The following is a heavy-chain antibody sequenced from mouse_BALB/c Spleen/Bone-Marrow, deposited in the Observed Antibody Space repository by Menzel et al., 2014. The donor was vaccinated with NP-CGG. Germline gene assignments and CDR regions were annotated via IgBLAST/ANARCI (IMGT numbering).Heavy chain of an antibody. D-gene: IGHD2-1*01. CDR3: ARKGYGNYHYYAMDY. CDR1: GYTFTSYW. J-gene: IGHJ4*01. CDR2: INPSTGYT. Sequence: VQLQQSGAELAKPGASVKMSCKASGYTFTSYWMCWIKQRPGQGLEWIGYINPSTGYTEYNQKFKDKATLTADKSSNTAYMQLSSLTSEDSAVYYCARKGYGNYHYYAMDYWGQGTSVTVSS. V-gene: IGHV1-7*01.